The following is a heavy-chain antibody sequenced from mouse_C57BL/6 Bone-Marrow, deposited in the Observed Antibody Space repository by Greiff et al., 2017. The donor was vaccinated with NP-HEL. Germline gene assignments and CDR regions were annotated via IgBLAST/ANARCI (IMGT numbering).Heavy chain of an antibody. Sequence: QVQLQQSGPELVKPGASVKISCKASGYAFSSSWMNWVKQRPGKGLEWIGRIYPGDGDTNYNGKFKGKATLTADKSSSTAYMQLSSLTSEDSAVYFCAEGMLRLRAMDYWGQGTSVTVSS. CDR1: GYAFSSSW. V-gene: IGHV1-82*01. CDR3: AEGMLRLRAMDY. D-gene: IGHD3-2*02. CDR2: IYPGDGDT. J-gene: IGHJ4*01.